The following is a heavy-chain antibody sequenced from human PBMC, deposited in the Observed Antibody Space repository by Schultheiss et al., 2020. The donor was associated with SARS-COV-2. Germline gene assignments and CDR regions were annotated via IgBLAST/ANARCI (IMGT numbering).Heavy chain of an antibody. V-gene: IGHV4-34*09. Sequence: SETLSLTCAVYGGSFSGYYWSWIRQPPGKGLEWIGEINHSGSTNYNPSLKSRVTISVDTSKNQFSLKLSSVTAADTAVYYCARDGGTTHFDYWGQGTLVTVSS. CDR1: GGSFSGYY. CDR3: ARDGGTTHFDY. J-gene: IGHJ4*02. CDR2: INHSGST. D-gene: IGHD3-16*01.